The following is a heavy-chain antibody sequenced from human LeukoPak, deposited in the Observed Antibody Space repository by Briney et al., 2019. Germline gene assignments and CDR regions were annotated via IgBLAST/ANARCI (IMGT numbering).Heavy chain of an antibody. CDR2: INSDGSST. J-gene: IGHJ4*02. CDR3: ARVSYDILTGGFDY. V-gene: IGHV3-74*01. Sequence: GGSLRLSCAASGFTFSSYWMHWVRQAPGKGLVWVSRINSDGSSTSYADSVKGRFTISRDNAKNTLYLQMNSRRAEDTAVYYCARVSYDILTGGFDYWGQGALVTVSS. D-gene: IGHD3-9*01. CDR1: GFTFSSYW.